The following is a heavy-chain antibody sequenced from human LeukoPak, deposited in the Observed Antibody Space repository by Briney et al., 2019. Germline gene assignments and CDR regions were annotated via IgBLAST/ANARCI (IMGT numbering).Heavy chain of an antibody. Sequence: GGSLTLSCAASGFTFTTYSMNWVRQAPGKGLEWVSYISSSSSSIYYADSVKGRFTISRDNARNSLYLQMNSLRAEDTAVYYCARAYDFWSGYYPTYFDYWGQGTLLTVSS. CDR1: GFTFTTYS. J-gene: IGHJ4*02. V-gene: IGHV3-48*01. CDR2: ISSSSSSI. CDR3: ARAYDFWSGYYPTYFDY. D-gene: IGHD3-3*01.